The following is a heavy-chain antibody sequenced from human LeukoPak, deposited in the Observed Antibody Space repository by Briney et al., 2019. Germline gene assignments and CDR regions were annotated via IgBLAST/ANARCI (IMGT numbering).Heavy chain of an antibody. CDR3: ARNRGIDY. J-gene: IGHJ4*02. V-gene: IGHV3-74*01. Sequence: GGSLRLSSAASGXTFNSYWMHWVRQAPGKGLVWVSRINSDGTSTSYADSVKGRFTISRDNAEKTLYLQMNSLRAEDTAMYFCARNRGIDYWGQGTLVTVSS. CDR2: INSDGTST. CDR1: GXTFNSYW. D-gene: IGHD1-14*01.